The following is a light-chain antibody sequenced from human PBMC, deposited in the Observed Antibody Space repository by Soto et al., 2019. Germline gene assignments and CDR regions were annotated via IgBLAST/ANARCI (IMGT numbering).Light chain of an antibody. Sequence: QSALTQPRSVSGSPGQSVTISCTGTSSDVGGYNYVSWYQQQPGKAPKLMIYDVSKWPSGVPDRFSGSKSGNTASLTISGLQAEDEADYYCCSYAGNSLWVFGGGTQLTVL. CDR1: SSDVGGYNY. CDR3: CSYAGNSLWV. CDR2: DVS. J-gene: IGLJ3*02. V-gene: IGLV2-11*01.